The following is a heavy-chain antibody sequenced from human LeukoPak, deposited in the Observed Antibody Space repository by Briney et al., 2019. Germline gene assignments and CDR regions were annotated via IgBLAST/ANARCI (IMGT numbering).Heavy chain of an antibody. J-gene: IGHJ5*02. V-gene: IGHV1-18*01. Sequence: ASVKVSCKAPGYTFTSYGISWVRQAPGQGLEWMGWISAYNGNTNYAQKLQGRVNMTTDTSTSTAYMELRSLRSDDTAVYYCARDRGTYYYGSNWFDPWGQGTLVTVSS. CDR1: GYTFTSYG. D-gene: IGHD3-10*01. CDR3: ARDRGTYYYGSNWFDP. CDR2: ISAYNGNT.